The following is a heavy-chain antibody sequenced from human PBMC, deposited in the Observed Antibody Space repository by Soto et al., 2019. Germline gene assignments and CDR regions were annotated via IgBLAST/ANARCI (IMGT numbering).Heavy chain of an antibody. CDR2: IWYDGSNK. D-gene: IGHD4-17*01. J-gene: IGHJ3*02. Sequence: QVQLVESGGGVVQPGRSLRLSCAASGFTFSSYGMHWVRQAPGKGLEWVAVIWYDGSNKYYADSVKGRFTISRDNSKNTLYLQMNSLRAEDTAVYYCARDFRSYGGNYNAFDIWGQGTMVTVSS. V-gene: IGHV3-33*01. CDR1: GFTFSSYG. CDR3: ARDFRSYGGNYNAFDI.